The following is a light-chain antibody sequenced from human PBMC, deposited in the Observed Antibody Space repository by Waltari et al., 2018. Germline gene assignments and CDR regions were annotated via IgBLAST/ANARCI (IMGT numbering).Light chain of an antibody. CDR1: SSNIGAGYD. CDR3: QSYDSSLSGLYV. CDR2: GNS. J-gene: IGLJ1*01. Sequence: QSVLTQPPSVSGAPGQRVTISCTGSSSNIGAGYDVHWYQQLPGTATKLLIYGNSNRPSGLPYRFSGSKSGTSASLAITGLQAEDEADYYCQSYDSSLSGLYVFGTGTKVTVL. V-gene: IGLV1-40*01.